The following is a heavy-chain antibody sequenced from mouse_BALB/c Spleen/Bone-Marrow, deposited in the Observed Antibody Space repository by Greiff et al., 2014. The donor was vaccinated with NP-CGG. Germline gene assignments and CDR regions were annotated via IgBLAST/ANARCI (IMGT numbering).Heavy chain of an antibody. CDR2: IWAGGST. Sequence: VMLVESGPGLVAPSQSLSITCTVSGFSLTSYGVHWVRQPPGKGLEWLGVIWAGGSTNYNSAIMSRLSISKDNSKSQVFLKMNRLQTDDTAMYYCAREGDYYGSSDYWGQGTTLTVSS. V-gene: IGHV2-9*02. CDR3: AREGDYYGSSDY. CDR1: GFSLTSYG. D-gene: IGHD1-1*01. J-gene: IGHJ2*01.